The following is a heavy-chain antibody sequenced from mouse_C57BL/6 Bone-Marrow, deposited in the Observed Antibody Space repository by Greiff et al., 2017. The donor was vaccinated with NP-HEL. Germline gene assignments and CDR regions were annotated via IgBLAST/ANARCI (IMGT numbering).Heavy chain of an antibody. Sequence: QVQLQQSGAELARPGASVKLSCKASGYTFTSYGISWVKQRTGQGLEWIGEIYPRSGNTYYNEKFKGKATLTADKSSSTAYMELRSLTSEDSEGFFCAGECCNWNIVVGDRGTTVPVTS. V-gene: IGHV1-81*01. CDR1: GYTFTSYG. CDR3: AGECCNWNIVV. D-gene: IGHD3-3*01. J-gene: IGHJ1*03. CDR2: IYPRSGNT.